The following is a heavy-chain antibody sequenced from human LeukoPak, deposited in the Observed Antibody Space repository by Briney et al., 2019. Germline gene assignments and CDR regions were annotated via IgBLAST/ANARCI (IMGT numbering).Heavy chain of an antibody. J-gene: IGHJ4*02. Sequence: SETLSLTCAVYGGSFSGYYWSWIRQPPGKGLEWIGEIYQSGSTNYNPSLKSRVTISVDKSKSQFSLKLSSVTAADTAVYYCARAGIVGAPSFDYWGQGTLVTVSS. V-gene: IGHV4-34*01. CDR1: GGSFSGYY. D-gene: IGHD1-26*01. CDR2: IYQSGST. CDR3: ARAGIVGAPSFDY.